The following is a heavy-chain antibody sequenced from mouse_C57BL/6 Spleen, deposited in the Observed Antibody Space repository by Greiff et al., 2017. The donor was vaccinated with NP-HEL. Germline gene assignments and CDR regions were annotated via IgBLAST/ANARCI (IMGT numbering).Heavy chain of an antibody. V-gene: IGHV1-26*01. J-gene: IGHJ1*03. CDR3: ARDGYYKHFDV. D-gene: IGHD2-3*01. CDR1: GYTFTDYY. CDR2: INPNNGGT. Sequence: VQLQQSGPELVKPGASVKISCKASGYTFTDYYMNWVKQSHGKSLEWIGDINPNNGGTSYNQKFKGKATLTVDKSSSTAYMELRSLTSEDSAVYYCARDGYYKHFDVWGTGTTVTVSS.